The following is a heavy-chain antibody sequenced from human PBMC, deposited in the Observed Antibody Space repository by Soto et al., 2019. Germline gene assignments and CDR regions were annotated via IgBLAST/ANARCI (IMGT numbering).Heavy chain of an antibody. CDR3: ARDLRTVAAYGFDI. CDR1: GFTFSDYS. CDR2: ISRIHKR. V-gene: IGHV3-21*01. Sequence: EVQLVESGGGLVKAGGSLRLSCAASGFTFSDYSINWVRQAPGKGLEWVSTISRIHKRYYADSVKCRFTISRDNAQNSLYLQMNSLRGEDTAVYYCARDLRTVAAYGFDIWGRGTMVTVSS. D-gene: IGHD4-4*01. J-gene: IGHJ3*02.